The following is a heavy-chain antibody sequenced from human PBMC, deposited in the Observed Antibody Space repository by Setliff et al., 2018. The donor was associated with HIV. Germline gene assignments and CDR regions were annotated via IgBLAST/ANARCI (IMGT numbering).Heavy chain of an antibody. J-gene: IGHJ4*02. V-gene: IGHV1-69*13. Sequence: SVKVSCKDSGGTFSSYAISWVRQAPGQGLDWMGGIIPVFGTTNYEQKFQGSVTITADESTSTAYMELSSLRSEDTAVYYCARGGVYYYDSSGWSMDYWGQGTLVTVSS. CDR3: ARGGVYYYDSSGWSMDY. D-gene: IGHD3-22*01. CDR2: IIPVFGTT. CDR1: GGTFSSYA.